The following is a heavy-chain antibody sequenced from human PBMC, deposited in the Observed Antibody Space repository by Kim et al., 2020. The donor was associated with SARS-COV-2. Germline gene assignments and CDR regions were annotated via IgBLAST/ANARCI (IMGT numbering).Heavy chain of an antibody. Sequence: GGSLRLSCLASGFIFSNYEMGWVRQAPGKGLEWIAYISATGDPKYYADSLKGRFAISRDNAKNSLYLQLNHLRVEDTATYFCVRERGYNGYSNAGNWFDP. CDR1: GFIFSNYE. J-gene: IGHJ5*02. CDR2: ISATGDPK. D-gene: IGHD4-4*01. V-gene: IGHV3-48*03. CDR3: VRERGYNGYSNAGNWFDP.